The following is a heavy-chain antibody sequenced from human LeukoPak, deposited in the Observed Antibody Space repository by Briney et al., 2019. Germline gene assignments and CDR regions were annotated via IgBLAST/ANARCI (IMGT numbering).Heavy chain of an antibody. CDR2: IWYDGSNK. Sequence: GGSLRLSCAASGFTFSSYGMHWVRQAPGKGLEWVAVIWYDGSNKYYADSVKGRFTISRDNSKNTLYLQMNSLRAEDTAVYYCAKDSNYGSGSYYGYWGQGTLVTVSS. J-gene: IGHJ4*02. CDR1: GFTFSSYG. CDR3: AKDSNYGSGSYYGY. D-gene: IGHD3-10*01. V-gene: IGHV3-33*06.